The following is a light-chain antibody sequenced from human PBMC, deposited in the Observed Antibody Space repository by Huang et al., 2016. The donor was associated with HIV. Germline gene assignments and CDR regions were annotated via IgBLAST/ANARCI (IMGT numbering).Light chain of an antibody. V-gene: IGKV3-20*01. CDR1: QSVSGNY. J-gene: IGKJ1*01. CDR2: GES. Sequence: EIVLTQSPGTLSLSPGERATLSCRASQSVSGNYFAWYQHKVGQAPRLLIKGESGRATGIPDRCSGSGSGTDFSLTISRLEPEDFAVYYCQQYSNSVRTFGQGTKVEIK. CDR3: QQYSNSVRT.